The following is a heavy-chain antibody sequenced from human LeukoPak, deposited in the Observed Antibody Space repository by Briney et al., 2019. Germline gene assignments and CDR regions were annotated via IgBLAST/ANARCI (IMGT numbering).Heavy chain of an antibody. D-gene: IGHD3-22*01. J-gene: IGHJ4*02. V-gene: IGHV1-2*02. CDR3: ARERSNYDSSGYYDY. Sequence: GASVKVSCKASGYTFTGYYMHWVRQAPGQGLEWMGWINPNSGGTNYAQKFQGRVTMTRDTSISTAYMELSRLRSDDTAVYYCARERSNYDSSGYYDYWGQGTLVTVSP. CDR2: INPNSGGT. CDR1: GYTFTGYY.